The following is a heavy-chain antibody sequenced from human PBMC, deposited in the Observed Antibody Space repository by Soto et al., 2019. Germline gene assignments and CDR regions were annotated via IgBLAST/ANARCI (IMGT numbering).Heavy chain of an antibody. CDR1: GFTLSNAW. V-gene: IGHV3-15*01. CDR3: TTDGRIFAFDY. D-gene: IGHD2-15*01. Sequence: EVQLVESGGGLVKPGGSLSLSCAASGFTLSNAWMSWVRQAPGKGLEWVGRIKSKTDGGTTDYAAPVKGRFTISRDDSKNTLYLQMNSLKTEDTAVYYCTTDGRIFAFDYWGQGTLVTVSS. J-gene: IGHJ4*02. CDR2: IKSKTDGGTT.